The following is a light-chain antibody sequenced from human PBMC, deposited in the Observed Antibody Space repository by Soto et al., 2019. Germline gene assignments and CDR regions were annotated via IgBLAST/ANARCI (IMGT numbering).Light chain of an antibody. CDR2: GAS. J-gene: IGKJ2*01. CDR3: QQYNNWPYT. V-gene: IGKV3-15*01. CDR1: QSVSNN. Sequence: EIVMTQSPATLSVSPGERAAISCRASQSVSNNFAWYQQKPGQAPRLLIYGASTRATGIPARFSGSGSGTEFTLTISSLQSEDFAVYYCQQYNNWPYTFGQGTKLEIK.